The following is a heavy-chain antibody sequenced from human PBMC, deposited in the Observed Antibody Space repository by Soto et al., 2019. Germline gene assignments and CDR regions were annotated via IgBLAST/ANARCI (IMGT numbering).Heavy chain of an antibody. CDR3: ARIPHPNYGSGSYYGPGYYYCGMDV. V-gene: IGHV6-1*01. Sequence: SQTLSLTCAISGDSVSSNSAAWNWIRQSPSRGLEWLGRTYYRSKWYNDYAVSVKSRITINPDTSNNQFSLQLNSVAPEDTAVYYCARIPHPNYGSGSYYGPGYYYCGMDVWGQGTTVTVSS. CDR2: TYYRSKWYN. D-gene: IGHD3-10*01. CDR1: GDSVSSNSAA. J-gene: IGHJ6*02.